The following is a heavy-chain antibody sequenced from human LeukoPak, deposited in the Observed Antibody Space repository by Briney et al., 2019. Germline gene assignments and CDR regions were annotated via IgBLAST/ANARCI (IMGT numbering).Heavy chain of an antibody. CDR1: GGSISSGGYY. CDR2: IYYSGST. CDR3: ARDLKSGSYWGDYYYYGMDV. V-gene: IGHV4-31*03. J-gene: IGHJ6*02. Sequence: PSETLSLTCTVSGGSISSGGYYWSWIRQHPGKGLEWIGYIYYSGSTYYNPSLKSRVTISVDTSKNQFSLKLSSVTAADAAVYYCARDLKSGSYWGDYYYYGMDVWGQGTTVTVSS. D-gene: IGHD1-26*01.